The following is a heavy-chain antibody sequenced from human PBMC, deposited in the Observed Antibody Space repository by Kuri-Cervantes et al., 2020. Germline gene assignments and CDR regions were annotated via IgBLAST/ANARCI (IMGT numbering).Heavy chain of an antibody. CDR2: ISWDGSST. J-gene: IGHJ4*02. CDR3: TKPISGRDRGFDY. Sequence: GGSLRLSCVASGFIFNDYAMHWVRQAPGKGLEWVSFISWDGSSTYYADSVKGRFTISRDNNINALYLQMNSLRAEDTAFYYCTKPISGRDRGFDYWGQGTLVTVSS. CDR1: GFIFNDYA. V-gene: IGHV3-43D*04. D-gene: IGHD1-14*01.